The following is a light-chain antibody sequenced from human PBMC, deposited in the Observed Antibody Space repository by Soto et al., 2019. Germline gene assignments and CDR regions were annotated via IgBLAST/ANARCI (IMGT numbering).Light chain of an antibody. Sequence: DIQMTQSPSSLSASVGDRVTITCRASQSISSYLNWYQQKPGKAPKFLIYAASSLQSGVPSRFSGSGSGTDFTLTISSLQPEDFATYYCQQSYSTPVFGQGTKLEIK. CDR3: QQSYSTPV. J-gene: IGKJ2*01. CDR2: AAS. CDR1: QSISSY. V-gene: IGKV1-39*01.